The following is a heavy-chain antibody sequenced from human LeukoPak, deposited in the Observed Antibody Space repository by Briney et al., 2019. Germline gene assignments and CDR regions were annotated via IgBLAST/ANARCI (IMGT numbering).Heavy chain of an antibody. Sequence: SGTLSLTCAVSGGSISSSNWWSWVRQPPGKGLEWIGEIYHSGSTNYNSSLKSRVTISVDKSKNQFSLKLSSVTAADTAVYYCARRSSSWKNWFDPWGQGTLVTVSS. J-gene: IGHJ5*02. D-gene: IGHD6-13*01. V-gene: IGHV4-4*02. CDR3: ARRSSSWKNWFDP. CDR2: IYHSGST. CDR1: GGSISSSNW.